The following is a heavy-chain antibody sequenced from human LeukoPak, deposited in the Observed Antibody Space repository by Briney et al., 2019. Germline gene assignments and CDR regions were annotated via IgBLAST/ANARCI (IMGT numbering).Heavy chain of an antibody. D-gene: IGHD5-18*01. CDR2: ICWNSGSI. V-gene: IGHV3-9*01. Sequence: QTGGSLRLSCAASGFTFDDYAMHWVRQAPGKGLEWVSGICWNSGSIGYADSVKGRFTISRDNAKNSLYLQMNSLRAEDTALYYCAKGYSYASFDYWGQGTLVTVSS. J-gene: IGHJ4*02. CDR3: AKGYSYASFDY. CDR1: GFTFDDYA.